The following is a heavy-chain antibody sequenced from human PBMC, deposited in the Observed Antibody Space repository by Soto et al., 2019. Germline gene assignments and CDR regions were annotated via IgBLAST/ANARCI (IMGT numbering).Heavy chain of an antibody. CDR3: ARAHYGPSGYYFDS. V-gene: IGHV4-30-2*01. CDR1: GDSISSGGYS. CDR2: IYHTGST. D-gene: IGHD3-22*01. Sequence: QVQLQESGSGLVKPSQTLSLTCTVSGDSISSGGYSWSWIRQPSRQGLEWIGYIYHTGSTSYSPSLKSRVTMSVDKSKNQFSLSLNSVTAADTAIYYCARAHYGPSGYYFDSWGQGALFTVSS. J-gene: IGHJ4*02.